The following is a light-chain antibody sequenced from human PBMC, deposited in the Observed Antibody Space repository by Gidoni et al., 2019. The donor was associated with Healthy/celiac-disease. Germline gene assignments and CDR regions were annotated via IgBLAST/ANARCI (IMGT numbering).Light chain of an antibody. V-gene: IGKV1-39*01. CDR3: QQSYSTPLT. CDR1: QSISSY. Sequence: DIQMTQSPSYLSASVGDRVTITCRASQSISSYLNWYQQKPGKDPKLLIYAASSLQSGVPSRFSGSGSGTEFNLTISSLQPEDFATYYCQQSYSTPLTFGGGTKVEIK. J-gene: IGKJ4*01. CDR2: AAS.